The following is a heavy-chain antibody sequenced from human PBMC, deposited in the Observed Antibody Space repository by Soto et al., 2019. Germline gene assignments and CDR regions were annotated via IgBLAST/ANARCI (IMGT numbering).Heavy chain of an antibody. J-gene: IGHJ5*02. CDR3: ARKRWWDGYKDNWFDP. CDR1: GGTFSSYA. V-gene: IGHV1-69*01. D-gene: IGHD2-15*01. CDR2: IIPIFGTA. Sequence: QVQLVQSGAEVKKPGSSVKVSCKASGGTFSSYAISWVRQAPGQGLEWLGGIIPIFGTANYAQKFQGRVTITADESTSTAYMGLSRLRSEDTAVYYCARKRWWDGYKDNWFDPCCQGTLVTVSS.